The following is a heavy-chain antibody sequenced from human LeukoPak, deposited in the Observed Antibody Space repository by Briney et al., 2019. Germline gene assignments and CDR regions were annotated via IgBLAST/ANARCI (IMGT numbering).Heavy chain of an antibody. V-gene: IGHV3-7*03. J-gene: IGHJ4*02. CDR2: INQDGSQK. Sequence: GGSLRLSCAASGFTFSIYWMTWVRQAPGKGLEWVAHINQDGSQKYYVDSVKGRFTISRDNARNSLYLQMNSLRAEDTAVYYCAKDARYRGSYYDYWGQGTLVTVSS. CDR3: AKDARYRGSYYDY. CDR1: GFTFSIYW. D-gene: IGHD1-26*01.